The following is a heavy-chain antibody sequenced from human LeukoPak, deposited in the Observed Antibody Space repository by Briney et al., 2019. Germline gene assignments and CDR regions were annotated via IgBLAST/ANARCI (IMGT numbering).Heavy chain of an antibody. CDR2: IYYSGST. D-gene: IGHD5-18*01. CDR1: GGSISSYY. J-gene: IGHJ4*02. CDR3: ARMYTAMVTVIDY. Sequence: SETLSLTCTVSGGSISSYYWSWIRKPPRKGLEWIGYIYYSGSTNYNPSLKSRLTISVDTSTNQFSLKLSSVTAADTAVYYCARMYTAMVTVIDYWGQGTLVTVSS. V-gene: IGHV4-59*01.